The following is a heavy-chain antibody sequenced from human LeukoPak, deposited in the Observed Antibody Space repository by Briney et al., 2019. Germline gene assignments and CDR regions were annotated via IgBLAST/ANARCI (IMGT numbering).Heavy chain of an antibody. V-gene: IGHV1-69*04. CDR3: ARDLGLTWAGRRLDY. J-gene: IGHJ4*02. CDR2: IIPILGIA. D-gene: IGHD1-26*01. CDR1: GYTFTSYD. Sequence: SVKVSCKASGYTFTSYDINWVRPAPGKGLEWMGRIIPILGIANYAQKFQGRVTITADKSTSTAYMELSSLRSEDAAVYYCARDLGLTWAGRRLDYWGQGTLVTVFS.